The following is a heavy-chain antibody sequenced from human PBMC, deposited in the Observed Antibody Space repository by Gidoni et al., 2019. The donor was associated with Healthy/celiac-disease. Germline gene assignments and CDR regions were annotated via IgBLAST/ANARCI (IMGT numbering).Heavy chain of an antibody. CDR2: IIPILGIA. Sequence: QVQLVQSGAEVKKPGSSVKVSCKASVGTFSSYTISWVRQAPGQGLEWMGRIIPILGIANYAQKCQGRVTITADKSTSTAYMELSSLRSEDTAVYYCAGGYCSSTSCRGDNWFDPWGQGTLVTVSS. V-gene: IGHV1-69*02. CDR3: AGGYCSSTSCRGDNWFDP. D-gene: IGHD2-2*01. J-gene: IGHJ5*02. CDR1: VGTFSSYT.